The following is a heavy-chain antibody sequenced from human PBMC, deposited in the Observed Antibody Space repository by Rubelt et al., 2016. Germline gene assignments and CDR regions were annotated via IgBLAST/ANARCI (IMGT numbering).Heavy chain of an antibody. D-gene: IGHD3-22*01. CDR2: IYYSGST. CDR3: ARGVYYYDSSGYDY. V-gene: IGHV4-39*07. CDR1: GGSISSSSYY. Sequence: QLQLQESGPGLVKPSETLSLTCTVSGGSISSSSYYWGWIRQPPGKGLEWIGSIYYSGSTNYNPSLKSLVTISVDTAKDRFSRKLSSVTAADTAVYYCARGVYYYDSSGYDYWGQGTLVTVSS. J-gene: IGHJ4*02.